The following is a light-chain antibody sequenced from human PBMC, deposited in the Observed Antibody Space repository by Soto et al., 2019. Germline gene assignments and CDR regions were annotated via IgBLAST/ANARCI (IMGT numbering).Light chain of an antibody. CDR1: QSVSSK. CDR2: DAS. CDR3: QQRSNWPLT. Sequence: EIVLTQSPATLSLSPGERATLSCRASQSVSSKLAWYQQKPGQAPRLLIYDASNRATDIPARFSGSGSGTDFTLTISSLEPEDIGVYYCQQRSNWPLTFGGGTKVEIK. J-gene: IGKJ4*01. V-gene: IGKV3-11*01.